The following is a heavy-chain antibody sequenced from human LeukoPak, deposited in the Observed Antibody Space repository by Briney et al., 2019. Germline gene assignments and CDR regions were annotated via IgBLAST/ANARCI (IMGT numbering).Heavy chain of an antibody. J-gene: IGHJ6*03. D-gene: IGHD3/OR15-3a*01. Sequence: SETLSLTCTVSGGSISSSSYYWGWIRQPPGKGLEWIGSIYYSVSTNYNLSLKSRVTISVDTSKNQFSLKLSSVTAADTAVYYCARLRTGYYYYYMDVWGKGTTVTVSS. CDR2: IYYSVST. CDR1: GGSISSSSYY. V-gene: IGHV4-39*01. CDR3: ARLRTGYYYYYMDV.